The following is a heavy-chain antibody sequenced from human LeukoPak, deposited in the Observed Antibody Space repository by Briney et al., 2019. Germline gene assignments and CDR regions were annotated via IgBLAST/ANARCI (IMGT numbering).Heavy chain of an antibody. CDR2: INSDGSST. J-gene: IGHJ4*02. Sequence: GGSLRLSCAASGFTFSSYWMHWVRQAPGKGLVWVSRINSDGSSTSYADSVKGRFTISRDNAKNTLYLQMNSLRAEDTAVYYCARDPGDYGGEFDYWGQGTLVTVPP. V-gene: IGHV3-74*01. D-gene: IGHD4-23*01. CDR3: ARDPGDYGGEFDY. CDR1: GFTFSSYW.